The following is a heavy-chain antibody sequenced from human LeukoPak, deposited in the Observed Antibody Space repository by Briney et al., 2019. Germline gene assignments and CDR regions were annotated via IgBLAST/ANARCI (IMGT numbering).Heavy chain of an antibody. CDR1: GYTFTGYY. CDR2: INPNSGGT. D-gene: IGHD3-10*01. J-gene: IGHJ4*02. CDR3: ARAYGSGSYEVY. Sequence: ASVKVSCKASGYTFTGYYMHWVRQAPGQGLEWMGWINPNSGGTNYAQKFQGRVAMTRDTSISTAYMELSRLRSDDAAVYYCARAYGSGSYEVYWGQGTLVTVSS. V-gene: IGHV1-2*02.